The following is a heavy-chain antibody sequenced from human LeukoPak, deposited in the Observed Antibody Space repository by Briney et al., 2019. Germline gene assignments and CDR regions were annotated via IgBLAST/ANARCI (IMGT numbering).Heavy chain of an antibody. CDR1: GGSISSSSYY. CDR3: ARSVNSYYYYMDV. D-gene: IGHD1-1*01. V-gene: IGHV4-39*07. J-gene: IGHJ6*03. Sequence: SETLSLTCTVSGGSISSSSYYWGWIRQPPGKGLEWIGSIYYSGSTYYNPSLKSRVTISVDTSKNQFSLKLSSVTAADTAVYYCARSVNSYYYYMDVWGKGTTVTVSS. CDR2: IYYSGST.